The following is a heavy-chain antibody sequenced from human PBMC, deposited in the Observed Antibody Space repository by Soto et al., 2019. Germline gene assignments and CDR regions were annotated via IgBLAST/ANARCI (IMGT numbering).Heavy chain of an antibody. CDR3: ARGPPLAYCGGDCHWYFDL. CDR1: AFTFNNFA. Sequence: QVQLVESGGGVVQPGRSLKLSCAASAFTFNNFAMHWVRQAPGKGLEWVTVISSHGNDKYYADSVKGRFTISRDNSKNTLYLQMNSLRAEDTAVYYCARGPPLAYCGGDCHWYFDLWGRGTLVTVSS. CDR2: ISSHGNDK. V-gene: IGHV3-30*03. J-gene: IGHJ2*01. D-gene: IGHD2-21*02.